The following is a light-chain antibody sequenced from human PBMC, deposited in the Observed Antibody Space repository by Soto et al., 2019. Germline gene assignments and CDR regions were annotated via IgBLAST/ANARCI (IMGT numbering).Light chain of an antibody. V-gene: IGKV3-15*01. CDR1: QSVSTN. CDR3: QQSYSTPIT. Sequence: EIVMTQSPATVSVSTGERATLSCRASQSVSTNLAWYQQKPGQAPRLLIYGAFTRATGIPATFSGTGSGTEFTLTISSLQSEDFATYYCQQSYSTPITFGQGTLLEIK. CDR2: GAF. J-gene: IGKJ5*01.